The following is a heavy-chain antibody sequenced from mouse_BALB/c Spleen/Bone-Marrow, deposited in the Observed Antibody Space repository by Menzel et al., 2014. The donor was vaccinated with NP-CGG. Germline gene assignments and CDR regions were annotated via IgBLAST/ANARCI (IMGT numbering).Heavy chain of an antibody. J-gene: IGHJ3*01. CDR2: INLSNGRT. CDR3: GRGGRYVERTWFAY. V-gene: IGHV1S81*02. CDR1: GYTFTSYW. Sequence: HVQLQQSGAELLKPGASVMLSCKASGYTFTSYWMHWVKQRPGQGLEWIGEINLSNGRTNYNEKFKSKTTLTAEKTSSTAYMQISRLTSEASAVYYCGRGGRYVERTWFAYWGQGSLVTSSA. D-gene: IGHD2-14*01.